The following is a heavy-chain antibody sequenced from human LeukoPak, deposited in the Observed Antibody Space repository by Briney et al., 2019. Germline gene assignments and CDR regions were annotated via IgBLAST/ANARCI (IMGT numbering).Heavy chain of an antibody. V-gene: IGHV4-38-2*01. J-gene: IGHJ4*02. Sequence: SETLSLTCAVSGYSISSGYYWGWIRQPPGKGLEWIGRIYHSGSTYYNPSLKSRVTISVDTSKNQFSLKLSSVTAADTAVYYCARCERAAQPPFDYWGQGTLVTVSS. CDR3: ARCERAAQPPFDY. D-gene: IGHD6-13*01. CDR2: IYHSGST. CDR1: GYSISSGYY.